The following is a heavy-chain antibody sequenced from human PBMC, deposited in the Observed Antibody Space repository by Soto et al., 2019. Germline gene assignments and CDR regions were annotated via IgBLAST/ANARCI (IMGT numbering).Heavy chain of an antibody. CDR2: ISTFHGNT. D-gene: IGHD3-10*01. V-gene: IGHV1-18*04. CDR3: ARATLDGSGYYYYYGMDV. Sequence: ASVKVSCKASGYTFTSYGISWVRQAPGQGLEWMGWISTFHGNTNYAQKFQGSVTMTTDTSTSTAYMELSSLRSEDTAVYYCARATLDGSGYYYYYGMDVWGQGTTVTVSS. CDR1: GYTFTSYG. J-gene: IGHJ6*02.